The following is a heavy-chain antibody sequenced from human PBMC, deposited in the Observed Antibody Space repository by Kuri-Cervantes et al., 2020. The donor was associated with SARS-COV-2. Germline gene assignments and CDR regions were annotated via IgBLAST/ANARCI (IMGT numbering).Heavy chain of an antibody. CDR3: ARAAYCGGDCPVGGYYFDY. V-gene: IGHV1-46*01. CDR2: INPSGGST. CDR1: GYTFTSYD. J-gene: IGHJ4*02. Sequence: ASVKVSCKASGYTFTSYDINWVRQATGQGLGWMGIINPSGGSTSYAQKFQGRVTMTRDTSTSTVYMELSSLRSEDTAVYYCARAAYCGGDCPVGGYYFDYWGQGTLVTVSS. D-gene: IGHD2-21*02.